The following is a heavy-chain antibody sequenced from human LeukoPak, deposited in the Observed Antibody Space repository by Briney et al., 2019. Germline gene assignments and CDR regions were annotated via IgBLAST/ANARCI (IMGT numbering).Heavy chain of an antibody. CDR2: ISSSSRTI. CDR1: DVTLSTFT. Sequence: GGSLRLPCAASDVTLSTFTMHWVRQAPGKGLEWVSSISSSSRTINYADSVQGRFTVSTENANNSMYLQMNELRREDTAVYYCAKGSPRGGLDSWGQGTLVTVSS. J-gene: IGHJ4*02. D-gene: IGHD1-14*01. V-gene: IGHV3-48*01. CDR3: AKGSPRGGLDS.